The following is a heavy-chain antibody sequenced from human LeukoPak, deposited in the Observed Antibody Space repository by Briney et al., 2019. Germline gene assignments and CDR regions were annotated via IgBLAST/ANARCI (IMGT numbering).Heavy chain of an antibody. CDR2: IYYSGST. CDR1: GGSVSSSSYY. J-gene: IGHJ4*02. CDR3: ARQSRRIAVAGTAIDY. Sequence: SETLSLTCTVSGGSVSSSSYYWGWIRQPPGKGLEWIGSIYYSGSTYDNPSLKSRVTISVDTSKNQFSLKLSSVTAADTAVYYCARQSRRIAVAGTAIDYWGQGTLVTVSS. V-gene: IGHV4-39*01. D-gene: IGHD6-19*01.